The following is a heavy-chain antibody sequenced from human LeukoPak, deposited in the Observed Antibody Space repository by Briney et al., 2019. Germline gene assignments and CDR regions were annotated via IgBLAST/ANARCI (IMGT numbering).Heavy chain of an antibody. V-gene: IGHV1-18*01. J-gene: IGHJ6*02. CDR3: ASLSNYYGSGSYPYYYGMDV. D-gene: IGHD3-10*01. CDR1: GYTFTCYG. CDR2: ISAYNGNT. Sequence: ASVKVSCKASGYTFTCYGISWVRQAPGQGLEWMGWISAYNGNTNYAQKLQGRVTMTTDTSTSTAYMELRSLRSDDTAVYYCASLSNYYGSGSYPYYYGMDVWGQGTTVTVSS.